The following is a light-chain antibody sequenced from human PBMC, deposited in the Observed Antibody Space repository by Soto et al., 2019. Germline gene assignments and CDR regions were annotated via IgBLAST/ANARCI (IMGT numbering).Light chain of an antibody. J-gene: IGLJ1*01. CDR1: SSDIGAYDY. V-gene: IGLV2-14*01. CDR3: SLYTSENTYV. CDR2: EVN. Sequence: QSALTQPASLSGSPGQSITISCTGTSSDIGAYDYVSWFQQHPGKAPKLMISEVNNRPSGVSNRFSGSKSGNAASLTISGLQAADEVDYYCSLYTSENTYVFGTGTKVTVL.